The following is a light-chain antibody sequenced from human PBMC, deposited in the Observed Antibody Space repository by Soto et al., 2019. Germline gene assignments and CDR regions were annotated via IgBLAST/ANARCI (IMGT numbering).Light chain of an antibody. CDR1: PHIRNF. V-gene: IGKV1-27*01. CDR3: QKYSSVPV. J-gene: IGKJ3*01. CDR2: APS. Sequence: IQMTQSPTSLSASVGDRVTITCRASPHIRNFVDWYQQKPGQATKLLIYAPSTLQSGVQSRFSGSGSGTDFTLTINSMHTEDVATYYCQKYSSVPVFGPGTKVDIK.